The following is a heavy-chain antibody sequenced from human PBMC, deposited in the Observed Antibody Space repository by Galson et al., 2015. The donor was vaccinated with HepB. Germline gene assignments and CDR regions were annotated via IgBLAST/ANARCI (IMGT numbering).Heavy chain of an antibody. V-gene: IGHV1-8*01. J-gene: IGHJ6*03. CDR3: ARGKATLRYFDWLSDYYMDV. Sequence: SVKVSCKASGYTFTSYDINWVRQATGQGLEWMGSMNPNSGNTGYAQKFQGRVTMTRNTSISTAYMELSSLRSEDTAVYYCARGKATLRYFDWLSDYYMDVWGKGTTVTVSS. CDR1: GYTFTSYD. CDR2: MNPNSGNT. D-gene: IGHD3-9*01.